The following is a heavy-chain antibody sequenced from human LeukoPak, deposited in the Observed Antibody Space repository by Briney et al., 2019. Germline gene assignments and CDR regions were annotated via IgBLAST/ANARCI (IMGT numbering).Heavy chain of an antibody. CDR1: GGSISSSSYY. CDR3: ARGVTIFGVVIDYYYYMDV. Sequence: SETLSLTCTVSGGSISSSSYYWGWIRQPPGKGLEWIGSIYYSGSTYYNPSLKSRVTISVDTSKNQFSLKLSSVTAADTAVYYCARGVTIFGVVIDYYYYMDVWGKGTTVTVSS. CDR2: IYYSGST. D-gene: IGHD3-3*01. V-gene: IGHV4-39*07. J-gene: IGHJ6*03.